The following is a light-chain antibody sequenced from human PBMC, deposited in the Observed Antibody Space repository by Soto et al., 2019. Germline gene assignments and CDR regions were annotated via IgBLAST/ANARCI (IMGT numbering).Light chain of an antibody. CDR3: QHYHGWPIT. CDR2: ESS. CDR1: QNVANY. J-gene: IGKJ5*01. Sequence: EIVLTQSPAILSLSPGERATLSCRASQNVANYLDWYQQKPGQAPRLLIYESSNRATGIAARFSGSGSGTDFTLTISSLQSEDFAVYYCQHYHGWPITFGQGTRLEIK. V-gene: IGKV3-11*01.